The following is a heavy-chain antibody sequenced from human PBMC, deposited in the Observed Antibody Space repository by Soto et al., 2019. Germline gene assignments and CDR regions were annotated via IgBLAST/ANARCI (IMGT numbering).Heavy chain of an antibody. Sequence: VGSLRLSCAASGFTFSSYAMHWVRQAPGKGLEWVAVISYDGSNKYYADSVKGRFTISRDNSKNTLYLQMNSLRAEDTAVYYRARDDVDTAMVTVPGAFDYWGQGTLVTVSS. D-gene: IGHD5-18*01. CDR2: ISYDGSNK. CDR1: GFTFSSYA. J-gene: IGHJ4*02. CDR3: ARDDVDTAMVTVPGAFDY. V-gene: IGHV3-30-3*01.